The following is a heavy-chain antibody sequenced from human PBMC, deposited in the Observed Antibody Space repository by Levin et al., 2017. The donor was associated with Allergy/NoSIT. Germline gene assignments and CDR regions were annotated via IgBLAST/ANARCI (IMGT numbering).Heavy chain of an antibody. CDR2: ISGSGGST. D-gene: IGHD1-26*01. V-gene: IGHV3-23*01. J-gene: IGHJ4*02. CDR1: GFTFSSYA. Sequence: LSLTCAASGFTFSSYAMSWVRQAPGKGLEWVSAISGSGGSTYYADSVKGRFTISRDNSKNTLYLQMNSLRAEDTAVYYCAKGAFIVGPDHAHFDYWGQGTLVTVSS. CDR3: AKGAFIVGPDHAHFDY.